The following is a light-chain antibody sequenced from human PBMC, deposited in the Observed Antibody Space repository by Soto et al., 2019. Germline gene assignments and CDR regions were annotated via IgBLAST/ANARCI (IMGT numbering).Light chain of an antibody. CDR3: QQYGSSPRT. Sequence: EIVLTQSPGTLSLSPGERATLSCRASQSLSSSQLAWYQQKPGQAPRLLIHDASSRATGISDRFTGSGSGTDGTITITTLEPEDGEVYDCQQYGSSPRTFGLGTKVDIK. CDR1: QSLSSSQ. V-gene: IGKV3-20*01. J-gene: IGKJ1*01. CDR2: DAS.